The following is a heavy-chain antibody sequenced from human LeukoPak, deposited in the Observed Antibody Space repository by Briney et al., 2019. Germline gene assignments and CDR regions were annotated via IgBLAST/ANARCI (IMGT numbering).Heavy chain of an antibody. V-gene: IGHV4-61*08. CDR3: AKHDGSGYQDAFDI. D-gene: IGHD3-22*01. Sequence: KPSETLSLTCTLPGGSISSGGYYWRWVRQPQGKRLEWIEYIYYSGSTNYNPSLKSRVTISVDTSKNQFSLKLSSVTAADTAVYYCAKHDGSGYQDAFDIWGQGTMVTVSS. CDR2: IYYSGST. CDR1: GGSISSGGYY. J-gene: IGHJ3*02.